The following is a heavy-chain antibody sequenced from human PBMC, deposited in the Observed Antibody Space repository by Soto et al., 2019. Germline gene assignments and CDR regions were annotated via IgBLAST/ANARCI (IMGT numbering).Heavy chain of an antibody. Sequence: QVQLVESGGGVVQPGRSLRLSCAASGFTFSSYAMHWVRQAPCKGLEWVAVISYDGRTNYYADSVKGRFTISRDNSTNTLYLRMKSLRPEDTAGYYWVRVAVAWSFDSWGKGTMVTVSS. V-gene: IGHV3-30-3*01. D-gene: IGHD6-19*01. CDR1: GFTFSSYA. J-gene: IGHJ4*02. CDR3: VRVAVAWSFDS. CDR2: ISYDGRTN.